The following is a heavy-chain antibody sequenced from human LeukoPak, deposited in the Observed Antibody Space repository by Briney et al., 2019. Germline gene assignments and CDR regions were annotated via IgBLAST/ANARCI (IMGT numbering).Heavy chain of an antibody. Sequence: ESSETLSLTCTVSGGSINTGGYYWSWLRQHPGKGLEWIGEIHESGPTNYNPSLKSRVTISLDKSRNQFSLNLNSVTAADTAVYYCARAAAFCLDHWGQGTLVTVSS. CDR2: IHESGPT. CDR3: ARAAAFCLDH. J-gene: IGHJ4*02. V-gene: IGHV4-39*07. D-gene: IGHD6-25*01. CDR1: GGSINTGGYY.